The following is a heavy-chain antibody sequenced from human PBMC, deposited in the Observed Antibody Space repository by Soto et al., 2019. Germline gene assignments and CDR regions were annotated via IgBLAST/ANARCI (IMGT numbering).Heavy chain of an antibody. CDR1: GFSLSNARMG. V-gene: IGHV2-26*01. CDR2: IFSNDEK. J-gene: IGHJ4*02. Sequence: QVTLKESGPVLVKPTETLTLTCTVSGFSLSNARMGVSWIRQPPGKALEWLAHIFSNDEKSYSTSLKSRLTLTQAPSKSQVVLTMTNMDPVDTATYYCARTTQWEPRQFRLDYWGQGTLVTVSS. D-gene: IGHD1-26*01. CDR3: ARTTQWEPRQFRLDY.